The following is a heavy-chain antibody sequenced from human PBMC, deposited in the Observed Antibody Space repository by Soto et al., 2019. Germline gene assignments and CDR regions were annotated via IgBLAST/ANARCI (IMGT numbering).Heavy chain of an antibody. J-gene: IGHJ5*02. CDR1: GFTFSSYS. CDR3: ARDLDYDILTGYYNGNWFDP. V-gene: IGHV3-21*01. D-gene: IGHD3-9*01. Sequence: GGSLRLSCAASGFTFSSYSMNWVRQAPGKGLEWASSISSSSSYIYYADSVKGRFTISRDNAKNSLYLQMNSLRAEDTAVYYCARDLDYDILTGYYNGNWFDPWGQGTLVTVSS. CDR2: ISSSSSYI.